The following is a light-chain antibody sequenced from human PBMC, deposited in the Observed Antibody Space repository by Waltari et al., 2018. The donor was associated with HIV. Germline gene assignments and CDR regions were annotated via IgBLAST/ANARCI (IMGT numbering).Light chain of an antibody. CDR3: QAWDNNLAV. CDR1: KLGDIY. V-gene: IGLV3-1*01. J-gene: IGLJ3*02. Sequence: SYELTQPPSLSVSPGQTDRITCSGYKLGDIYSFWYQQKSVQSPLLVRSQDNKRPSGIPERFSGSNSGNTATLTISGTQSMDEADYYCQAWDNNLAVFGGGTKLTVL. CDR2: QDN.